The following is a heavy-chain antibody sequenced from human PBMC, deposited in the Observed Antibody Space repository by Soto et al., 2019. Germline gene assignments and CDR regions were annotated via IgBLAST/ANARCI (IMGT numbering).Heavy chain of an antibody. CDR2: VSNDGRNK. D-gene: IGHD2-8*02. CDR1: GFTFSSYA. CDR3: ARGQPGLEH. V-gene: IGHV3-30-3*01. J-gene: IGHJ1*01. Sequence: QVQLLESGGGVVQPGRSLRLSCAASGFTFSSYAMHWVRQPPGKGLEWVAVVSNDGRNKFYADSVRGRFTISRDNSKNTLYREMDNPRVGDTAVFYCARGQPGLEHWGQGSLVIVS.